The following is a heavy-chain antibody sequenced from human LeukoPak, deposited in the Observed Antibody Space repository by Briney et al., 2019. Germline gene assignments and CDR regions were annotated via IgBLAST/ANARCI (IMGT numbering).Heavy chain of an antibody. D-gene: IGHD2-21*02. J-gene: IGHJ4*02. Sequence: GESLKISCKCSGYSFSNYWIGWVRQMPGKGLEWMGIIYPGDSNTRYSPSFQGQVTISADKSISTAYLQWTSLKASDTAIYYCARQPLVRDCGGDCEFDYWGQGTRVSVSS. CDR1: GYSFSNYW. CDR2: IYPGDSNT. V-gene: IGHV5-51*01. CDR3: ARQPLVRDCGGDCEFDY.